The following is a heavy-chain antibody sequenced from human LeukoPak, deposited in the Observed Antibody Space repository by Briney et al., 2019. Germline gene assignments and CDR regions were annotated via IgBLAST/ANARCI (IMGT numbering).Heavy chain of an antibody. V-gene: IGHV3-74*01. D-gene: IGHD6-19*01. CDR1: GFTFDDYA. CDR2: INNDGSST. J-gene: IGHJ4*02. Sequence: GGSLRLSCAASGFTFDDYAMHWVRQAPGKGLEWVSRINNDGSSTSYADSVKGRFTITRDNAKNTLCLQMNSLRAEDTAVYYCAKEVRSGWSHFDYWGQGTLVTVSS. CDR3: AKEVRSGWSHFDY.